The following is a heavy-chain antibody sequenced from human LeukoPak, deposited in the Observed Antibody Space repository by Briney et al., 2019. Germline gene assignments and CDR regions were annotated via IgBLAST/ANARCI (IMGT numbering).Heavy chain of an antibody. CDR1: GFTFSSYW. V-gene: IGHV3-23*01. CDR3: AKGSCSGGSCYPSDC. J-gene: IGHJ4*02. Sequence: GALRLSCAASGFTFSSYWMHWVRQAPGEGLEWVSAISGSGGSTYYADSVKGRFTISRDNSKNTLYLQMNSLRAEDTAVYYCAKGSCSGGSCYPSDCWGQGTLVTVSS. CDR2: ISGSGGST. D-gene: IGHD2-15*01.